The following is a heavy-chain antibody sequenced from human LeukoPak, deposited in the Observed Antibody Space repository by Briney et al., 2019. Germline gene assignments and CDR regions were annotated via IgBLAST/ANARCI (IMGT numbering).Heavy chain of an antibody. CDR1: GGSISSYY. Sequence: SETLSLTCTVSGGSISSYYWSWIRQPPGKGLEWIGYIYYSGSTNYNPSLKSRVTISVDTSKNQFSLKLSSVTAADTAVYYCVRDRNRGDFDYWGQGTLVTVSS. D-gene: IGHD3-10*01. J-gene: IGHJ4*02. CDR3: VRDRNRGDFDY. V-gene: IGHV4-59*01. CDR2: IYYSGST.